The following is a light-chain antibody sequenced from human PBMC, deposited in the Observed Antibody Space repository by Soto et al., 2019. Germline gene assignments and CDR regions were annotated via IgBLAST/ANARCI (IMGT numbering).Light chain of an antibody. J-gene: IGKJ5*01. CDR1: QSLFRD. CDR3: QQRSNWPPIT. Sequence: EIVLTQSAANLSLCPGEGASLXCRASQSLFRDFAWYQQTTGKAPRLLISDASNRATGIQARFSGSGSGTDFTLTISSLEPEEFAVYYCQQRSNWPPITFGQGTRLEIK. CDR2: DAS. V-gene: IGKV3-11*01.